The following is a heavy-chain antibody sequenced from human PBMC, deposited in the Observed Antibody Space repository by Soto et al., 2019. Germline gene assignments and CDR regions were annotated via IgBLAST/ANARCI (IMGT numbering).Heavy chain of an antibody. Sequence: QVQLAQSGAEVRKPGSSVKVSCGASGGSFSDFAFSWVRQAPGQGLEWMGGIIPMFAASKYAQRFQDRVTITADESTNTVDLALSSLTSDDTATYYCARGGIVAVPAALSSYHDYPNYPFDSGGQGTLVTVSS. CDR1: GGSFSDFA. V-gene: IGHV1-69*01. D-gene: IGHD2-15*01. J-gene: IGHJ4*02. CDR3: ARGGIVAVPAALSSYHDYPNYPFDS. CDR2: IIPMFAAS.